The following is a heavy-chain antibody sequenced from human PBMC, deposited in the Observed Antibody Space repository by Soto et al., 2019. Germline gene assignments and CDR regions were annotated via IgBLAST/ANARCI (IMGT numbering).Heavy chain of an antibody. V-gene: IGHV3-23*01. CDR2: ISGSGGST. J-gene: IGHJ6*03. CDR1: GFPFSSYA. CDR3: AKNTGGSCYYCYYHYYMVV. D-gene: IGHD2-15*01. Sequence: EVQLLESGGGLVKRGGSLRLSGAASGFPFSSYAMSWVRQAPGKGLEWVSAISGSGGSTYYADSVKGQFTISRDSSKNTMYLPMTRLRAEHKAVNYCAKNTGGSCYYCYYHYYMVVWGKGTKVTVPS.